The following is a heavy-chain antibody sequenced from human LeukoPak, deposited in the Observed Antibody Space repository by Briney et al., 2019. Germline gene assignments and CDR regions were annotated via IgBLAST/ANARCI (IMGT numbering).Heavy chain of an antibody. CDR3: ARGTPGVPLDY. Sequence: GGSLRLSWAASGFTVGSNYMSWVRQAPGKGLEWVSVIYSGGSTYYADSVKGRFTISRHNSKNTLYLQMNSLRAEDTAVYYCARGTPGVPLDYWGQGTLVTVSS. CDR2: IYSGGST. D-gene: IGHD3-10*01. J-gene: IGHJ4*02. CDR1: GFTVGSNY. V-gene: IGHV3-53*04.